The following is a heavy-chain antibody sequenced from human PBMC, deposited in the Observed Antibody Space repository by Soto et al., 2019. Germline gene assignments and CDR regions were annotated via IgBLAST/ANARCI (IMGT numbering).Heavy chain of an antibody. CDR1: GYSFTSYW. V-gene: IGHV5-51*01. D-gene: IGHD6-13*01. Sequence: PGESLTVSCKGSGYSFTSYWIGWARQMPGKGLEWMGIIYPGDSDTRYSPSFQGQVTISADKSISTAYLQWSSLKASDTAMYYCAREGQQEWIVDAIDICGQQTIVTVSS. CDR2: IYPGDSDT. CDR3: AREGQQEWIVDAIDI. J-gene: IGHJ3*02.